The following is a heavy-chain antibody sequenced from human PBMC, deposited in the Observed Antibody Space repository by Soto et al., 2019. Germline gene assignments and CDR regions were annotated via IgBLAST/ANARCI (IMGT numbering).Heavy chain of an antibody. Sequence: QLQLQESGSGLVKPSQTLSLTCAVSGDSISSGGYSWSWIRQPPGKGLEWIGYIYHSGSTYYNPSLKSRVTISVDRSKTQFSLRLSSVTAADTAVYYWASLLGEVSLGGVFDYWGQGTLVTVSS. CDR2: IYHSGST. V-gene: IGHV4-30-2*01. CDR3: ASLLGEVSLGGVFDY. D-gene: IGHD3-16*02. J-gene: IGHJ4*02. CDR1: GDSISSGGYS.